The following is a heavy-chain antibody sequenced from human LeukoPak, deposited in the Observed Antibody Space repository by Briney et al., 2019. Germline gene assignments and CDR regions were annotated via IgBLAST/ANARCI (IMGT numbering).Heavy chain of an antibody. CDR3: ARVLKASFYGDYDY. Sequence: ASVKVSCKASGYTFTGYYMHWVRQAPGQGLEWMGWINPNSGGTNYAQKLQGRVAMTTDTSTSTAYMELRSLRSDDTAVYYCARVLKASFYGDYDYWGQGTLVTVSS. CDR1: GYTFTGYY. CDR2: INPNSGGT. J-gene: IGHJ4*02. V-gene: IGHV1-2*02. D-gene: IGHD4-17*01.